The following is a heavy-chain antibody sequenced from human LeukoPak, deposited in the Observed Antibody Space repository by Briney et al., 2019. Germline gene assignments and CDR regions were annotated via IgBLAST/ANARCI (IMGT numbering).Heavy chain of an antibody. V-gene: IGHV1-8*01. CDR3: AIPTYHYDILTGYGMDV. CDR1: GYTFTSYD. Sequence: ASVKVSCKASGYTFTSYDINWVRQATGQGLEWMGWMNPNSGNTGYAQKFQGRVTMTRNTSISTAYMELSSLGSEDTAVYYCAIPTYHYDILTGYGMDVWGQGTTVTVSS. J-gene: IGHJ6*02. D-gene: IGHD3-9*01. CDR2: MNPNSGNT.